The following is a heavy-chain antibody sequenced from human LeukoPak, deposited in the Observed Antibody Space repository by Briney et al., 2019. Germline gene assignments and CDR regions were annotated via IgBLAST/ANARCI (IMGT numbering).Heavy chain of an antibody. J-gene: IGHJ4*02. CDR2: ISAYNGNT. D-gene: IGHD3-10*01. V-gene: IGHV1-18*01. Sequence: ASVKVSCKASGYTFTSYGISWVRQAPRQGLEWMGWISAYNGNTNYAQKLQGRVTMTTDTSTSTAYMELRSLRSDDTAVYYCARDQYYYGSGSYAYWGQGTLVTVSS. CDR1: GYTFTSYG. CDR3: ARDQYYYGSGSYAY.